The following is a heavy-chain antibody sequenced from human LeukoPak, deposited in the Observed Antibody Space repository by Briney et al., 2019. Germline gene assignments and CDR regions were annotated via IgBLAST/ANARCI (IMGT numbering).Heavy chain of an antibody. CDR1: GYTFTSYD. D-gene: IGHD6-6*01. CDR3: ARRLIAARRGWFDP. J-gene: IGHJ5*02. Sequence: ASVKVSCKASGYTFTSYDINWVRQATGQGLEWMGWMSPNSGNTGYAQKFQGRVTMTRNTSISTAYMELSSLRSEDTAVYYCARRLIAARRGWFDPWGQGTLVTVSS. CDR2: MSPNSGNT. V-gene: IGHV1-8*01.